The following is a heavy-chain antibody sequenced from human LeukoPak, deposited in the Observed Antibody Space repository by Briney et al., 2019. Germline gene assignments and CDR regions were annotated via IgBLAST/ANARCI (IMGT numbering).Heavy chain of an antibody. Sequence: GGSLRLSCAASGFTFSGYGMHWVRQAPGKGLEWVAIIWSGGTNKYYADSVKGRFTISRGNSKNTLYLQMDSLRAEDTALYYCARTHYDGGGYYKFDSWGQGTLVTVSS. CDR3: ARTHYDGGGYYKFDS. D-gene: IGHD3-22*01. CDR1: GFTFSGYG. CDR2: IWSGGTNK. V-gene: IGHV3-33*01. J-gene: IGHJ4*02.